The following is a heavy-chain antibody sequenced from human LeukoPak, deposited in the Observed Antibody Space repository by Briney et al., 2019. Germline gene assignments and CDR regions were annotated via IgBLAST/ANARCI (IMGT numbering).Heavy chain of an antibody. CDR2: SSSSGSTI. CDR1: GFTFSNYE. Sequence: GGSLRLPCAASGFTFSNYEMNWVRQAPGKGLEWVSYSSSSGSTIYYADSVKGRFTISRDNAKNSLYLQMNSLRDEDTAVYYCARDATAMGYYFDYWGQGTLVTVSS. J-gene: IGHJ4*02. V-gene: IGHV3-48*03. D-gene: IGHD5-18*01. CDR3: ARDATAMGYYFDY.